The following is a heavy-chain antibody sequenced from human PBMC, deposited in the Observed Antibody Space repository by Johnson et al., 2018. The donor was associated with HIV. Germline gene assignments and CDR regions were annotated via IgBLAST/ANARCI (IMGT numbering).Heavy chain of an antibody. CDR1: GFTVSNAW. CDR3: ATYYDNSGYTVWGNAFDI. J-gene: IGHJ3*02. Sequence: QLVESGGGLVQPGGSLRLSCGASGFTVSNAWMSWVRQAPGKGLEWVGRIKSKTDGGTTDYAAPVKGRFTISRDDSKKRLYLQMNSLRAEDTAVYYCATYYDNSGYTVWGNAFDIWGQGTMVTVSS. D-gene: IGHD3-22*01. CDR2: IKSKTDGGTT. V-gene: IGHV3-15*01.